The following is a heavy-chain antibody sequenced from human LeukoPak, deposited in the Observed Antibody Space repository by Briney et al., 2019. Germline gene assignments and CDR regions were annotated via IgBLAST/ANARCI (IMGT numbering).Heavy chain of an antibody. Sequence: GGSLRLSCAASGFTFSDYYMSWIRQAPGKGLEWVSYISSSGSTIYYADSVKGRFTISRDNAKNSLYLQMNSLRAEDTAVYYCARSTWASNHYFDYWGQGTLVTVSS. CDR1: GFTFSDYY. CDR2: ISSSGSTI. D-gene: IGHD7-27*01. J-gene: IGHJ4*02. V-gene: IGHV3-11*04. CDR3: ARSTWASNHYFDY.